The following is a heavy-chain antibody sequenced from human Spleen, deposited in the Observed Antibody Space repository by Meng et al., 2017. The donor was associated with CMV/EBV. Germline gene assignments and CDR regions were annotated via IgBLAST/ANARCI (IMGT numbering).Heavy chain of an antibody. D-gene: IGHD2/OR15-2a*01. J-gene: IGHJ4*02. CDR3: ARDQDNMGYFDY. Sequence: SCKASGYTFTTYNINWVRQASGQGLEWMGIINPRGGSTTYAQKFQDRITMTRDTSTSTVHMELSSLRSEDTAVYYCARDQDNMGYFDYWGQGTLVTVSS. CDR1: GYTFTTYN. V-gene: IGHV1-46*01. CDR2: INPRGGST.